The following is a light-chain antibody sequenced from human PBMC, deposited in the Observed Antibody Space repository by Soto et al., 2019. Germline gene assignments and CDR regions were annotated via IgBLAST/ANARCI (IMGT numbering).Light chain of an antibody. Sequence: QSALTQPASVSGSPRQSITISCTGASSDVGGYTYVSWYQQHPGKAPKLMIYEVNNRPSGVSNRFSGSKSGNTASLTISGLQAEDEADYYCSSYTSSSTLVFGGGTQLTVL. CDR2: EVN. CDR1: SSDVGGYTY. J-gene: IGLJ2*01. V-gene: IGLV2-14*01. CDR3: SSYTSSSTLV.